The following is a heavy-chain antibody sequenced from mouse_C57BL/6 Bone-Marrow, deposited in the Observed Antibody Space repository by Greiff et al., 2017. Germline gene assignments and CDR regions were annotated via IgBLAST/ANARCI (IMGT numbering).Heavy chain of an antibody. CDR3: ARGYYGSSTFYDAMDY. CDR2: IYPRSGNT. D-gene: IGHD1-1*01. V-gene: IGHV1-81*01. J-gene: IGHJ4*01. Sequence: VQLQQSGAELARPGASVKLSCKASGYTFTSSGISWVKQRTGQGLEWIGEIYPRSGNTYYNEKFKGKATLTADKSSSTAYMELRSLTSEDSAVYFCARGYYGSSTFYDAMDYWGQGTSVTVSS. CDR1: GYTFTSSG.